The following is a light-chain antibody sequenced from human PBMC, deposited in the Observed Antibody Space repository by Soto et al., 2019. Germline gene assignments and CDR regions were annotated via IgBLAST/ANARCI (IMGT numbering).Light chain of an antibody. CDR1: QRVSSA. V-gene: IGKV3-15*01. J-gene: IGKJ2*01. CDR3: QHYNDWVKT. CDR2: AAS. Sequence: EIVMTQSPAILSVSPGERATLSCRASQRVSSALAWYQQKPGQAPRLLIYAASTRATGIPARFSGSGSGTEFTLTISSLQSEDFALYYCQHYNDWVKTFGQGTKLEIK.